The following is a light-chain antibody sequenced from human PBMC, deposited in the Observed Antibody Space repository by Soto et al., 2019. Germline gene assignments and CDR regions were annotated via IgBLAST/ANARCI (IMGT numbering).Light chain of an antibody. CDR1: QSVGSN. Sequence: EIVMTQSPATLSVSPGERATLSCRASQSVGSNLAWYQQKPGQAPRLLIYGASTRATGIPARFSGSGSETEFNLTISSLQSEDFAIYFCQQYNNWPPDRTFGQGTKVEIK. J-gene: IGKJ1*01. V-gene: IGKV3-15*01. CDR2: GAS. CDR3: QQYNNWPPDRT.